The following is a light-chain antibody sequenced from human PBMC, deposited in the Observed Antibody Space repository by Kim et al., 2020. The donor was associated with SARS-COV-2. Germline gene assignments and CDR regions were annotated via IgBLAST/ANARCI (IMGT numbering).Light chain of an antibody. CDR2: AAS. CDR3: QQSFSTFEA. V-gene: IGKV1-39*01. J-gene: IGKJ4*01. Sequence: SASVGDRVTITGRASQNIDKYLNWYQHKPGKAPKLLIYAASSLQSAVPSRFSGSGSGTDFTLTITTLQPEDFATYYCQQSFSTFEAFGGGTKLEI. CDR1: QNIDKY.